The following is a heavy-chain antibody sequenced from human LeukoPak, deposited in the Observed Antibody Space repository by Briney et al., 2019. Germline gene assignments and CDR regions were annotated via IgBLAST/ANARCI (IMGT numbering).Heavy chain of an antibody. J-gene: IGHJ4*02. CDR3: ARDFSTWYSIDY. CDR1: GFTFSDSA. V-gene: IGHV3-23*01. Sequence: PGGSLRLSCAASGFTFSDSAMTWVRQVPGRGLEWVSLISSSGGNTYYADSVKGRFTISRDNSKNTLSLQMNSLRPEDTAVYYCARDFSTWYSIDYWGRGTLVIVSS. D-gene: IGHD2-15*01. CDR2: ISSSGGNT.